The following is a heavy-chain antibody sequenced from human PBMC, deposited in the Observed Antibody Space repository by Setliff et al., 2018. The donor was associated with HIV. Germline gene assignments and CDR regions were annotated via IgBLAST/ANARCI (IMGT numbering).Heavy chain of an antibody. CDR3: ARDLIRITPHGDLPF. J-gene: IGHJ4*02. CDR1: GYTFTDYY. CDR2: INPKSGVT. D-gene: IGHD2-15*01. V-gene: IGHV1-2*06. Sequence: ASVKVSCKASGYTFTDYYIHWVRQAPGHGLEWVGRINPKSGVTSYAQNFRARVTMTRDTSSTTAYMELSTLRSDDTALYYCARDLIRITPHGDLPFWGQGTLVNVSS.